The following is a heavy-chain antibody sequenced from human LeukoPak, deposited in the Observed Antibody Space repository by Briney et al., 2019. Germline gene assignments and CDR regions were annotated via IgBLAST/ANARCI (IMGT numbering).Heavy chain of an antibody. CDR1: GYTFTSYG. J-gene: IGHJ6*02. CDR2: ISAYNGNT. CDR3: ARVVEDCSSTSCYPHYYYYYGMDV. D-gene: IGHD2-2*01. Sequence: ASVKVSCKASGYTFTSYGISWVRQAPGQGLEWMGWISAYNGNTNYAQKLQGRVTMTTDTSTSTAYMELRSLRSDDTAVYYCARVVEDCSSTSCYPHYYYYYGMDVWGQGTTVTVSS. V-gene: IGHV1-18*01.